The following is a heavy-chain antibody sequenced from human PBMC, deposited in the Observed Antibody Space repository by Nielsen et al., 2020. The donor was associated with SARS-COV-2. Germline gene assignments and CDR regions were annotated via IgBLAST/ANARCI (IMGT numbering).Heavy chain of an antibody. V-gene: IGHV1-18*04. J-gene: IGHJ5*02. Sequence: ASVKVSCKASGYTFTSYGISWVRQAPGQGLEWMGWISAYNGNTNYAQKLQGRVTMTTDTSTSTAYMELRSLRSDDTAVYYCARERVGYCSSTSCPIRWFDPWGQGTLVTVSS. CDR3: ARERVGYCSSTSCPIRWFDP. D-gene: IGHD2-2*01. CDR1: GYTFTSYG. CDR2: ISAYNGNT.